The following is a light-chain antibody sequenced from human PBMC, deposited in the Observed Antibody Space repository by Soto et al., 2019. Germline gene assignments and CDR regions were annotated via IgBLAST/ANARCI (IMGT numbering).Light chain of an antibody. CDR1: QSVSTD. CDR2: GAS. V-gene: IGKV3-15*01. Sequence: EIVMTHSPATLSVSLVGRATLSFMASQSVSTDLAWYQQRPGQAPRLLIFGASTRATGIPARFTGSGSGTEFILTISSLQSEDSAVYYCQQYNLWPPETFGQGTKVDIK. CDR3: QQYNLWPPET. J-gene: IGKJ1*01.